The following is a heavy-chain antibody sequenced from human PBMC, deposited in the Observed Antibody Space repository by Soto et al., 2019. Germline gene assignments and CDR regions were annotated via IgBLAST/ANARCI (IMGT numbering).Heavy chain of an antibody. V-gene: IGHV3-33*01. CDR1: GFTFSSYG. J-gene: IGHJ6*02. CDR2: IWYDGSNK. Sequence: QVQLVESGGGVVQPGRSLRLSCAASGFTFSSYGMHWVRQAPGKGLEWVAVIWYDGSNKYYADSVKGRFTISRDNSKNTLYLQMNSLRAEDTAVYYCARGIAVAGKSDYYGMDVWGQGTTVPVSS. D-gene: IGHD6-19*01. CDR3: ARGIAVAGKSDYYGMDV.